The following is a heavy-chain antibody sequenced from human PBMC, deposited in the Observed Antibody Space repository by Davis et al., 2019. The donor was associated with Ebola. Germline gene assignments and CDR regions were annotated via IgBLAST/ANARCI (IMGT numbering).Heavy chain of an antibody. Sequence: AASVKVSCKASGYTFTNYYMHWVRQAPGQGLEWMGIINPSGGSTSYAQKFQGRVTMTRDTSTSTDYMELSSLRSEDTAVYYCLAARPGNGMDVWGQGTTVTVS. V-gene: IGHV1-46*01. J-gene: IGHJ6*02. CDR2: INPSGGST. CDR1: GYTFTNYY. D-gene: IGHD6-6*01. CDR3: LAARPGNGMDV.